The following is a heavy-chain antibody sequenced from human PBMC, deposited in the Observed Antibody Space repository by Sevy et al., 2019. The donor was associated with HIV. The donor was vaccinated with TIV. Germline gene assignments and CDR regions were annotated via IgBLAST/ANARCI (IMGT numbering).Heavy chain of an antibody. CDR1: GFTFSSYS. V-gene: IGHV3-7*01. Sequence: GGSLRLSCVASGFTFSSYSMSWVRQAPGKGLEWVANVKQDGSEKYYVHSVKGRFTISRDNAKNSLYLQMNSLRAEDTALYYCARDLWGSSGWNYWGQGTLVTVSS. D-gene: IGHD6-19*01. CDR2: VKQDGSEK. J-gene: IGHJ4*02. CDR3: ARDLWGSSGWNY.